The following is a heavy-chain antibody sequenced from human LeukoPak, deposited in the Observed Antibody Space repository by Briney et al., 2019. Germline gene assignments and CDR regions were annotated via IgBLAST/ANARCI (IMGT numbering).Heavy chain of an antibody. D-gene: IGHD3-16*02. Sequence: GSSVKVSCKASGGTFSSCAIGWVRQAPGQGLEWMGGIIPIFGTANYAQKFQGRVTITADKSTSTAYMELSSLRSEDTAVYYCARDSMMITFGGVIVNTHYFDYWGQGTLVTVSS. CDR1: GGTFSSCA. CDR2: IIPIFGTA. J-gene: IGHJ4*02. CDR3: ARDSMMITFGGVIVNTHYFDY. V-gene: IGHV1-69*06.